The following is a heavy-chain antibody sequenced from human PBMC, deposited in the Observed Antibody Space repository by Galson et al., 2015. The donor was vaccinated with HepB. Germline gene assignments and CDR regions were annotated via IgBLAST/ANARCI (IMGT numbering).Heavy chain of an antibody. J-gene: IGHJ6*02. V-gene: IGHV3-21*01. Sequence: SLRLSCASSGFTLSTYSMNWVRQAPGKGLEWVSSISSSSLYVYYADSVRGRFTVSRGNAKNSHYLQMNSLSAEDTAVYYCARVYGSGSYGYGMDVWGQGTTVTV. CDR3: ARVYGSGSYGYGMDV. D-gene: IGHD3-10*01. CDR1: GFTLSTYS. CDR2: ISSSSLYV.